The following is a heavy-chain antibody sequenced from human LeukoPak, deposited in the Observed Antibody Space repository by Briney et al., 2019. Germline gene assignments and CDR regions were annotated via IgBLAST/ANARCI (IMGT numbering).Heavy chain of an antibody. CDR3: ARYPGQWLAPLRGARKWYFDL. J-gene: IGHJ2*01. V-gene: IGHV3-11*04. D-gene: IGHD6-19*01. CDR2: ISNSGSSI. Sequence: GGSLRLSCAASGFTFSDSYMTWIRQAPGKGLEWVSYISNSGSSIYYADSVKGRFTTSRDNAKSSLYLQMNSLRAEDTAVYHCARYPGQWLAPLRGARKWYFDLWGRGTLVTVSS. CDR1: GFTFSDSY.